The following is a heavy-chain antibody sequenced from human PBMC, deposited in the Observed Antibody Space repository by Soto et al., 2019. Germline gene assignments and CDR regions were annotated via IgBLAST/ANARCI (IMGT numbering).Heavy chain of an antibody. CDR1: GFTLGNAG. CDR2: IKRKTDGGTA. Sequence: PGGSLRLSCAVSGFTLGNAGMTWVRQAPGKGRERVGRIKRKTDGGTADYAAPVKGRFTISRDDSKNTLYLQMNSLKTEDTAVYYCTTEAVEYCSSISCSGYMDVWGKGTTVTVSS. V-gene: IGHV3-15*01. J-gene: IGHJ6*03. CDR3: TTEAVEYCSSISCSGYMDV. D-gene: IGHD2-2*01.